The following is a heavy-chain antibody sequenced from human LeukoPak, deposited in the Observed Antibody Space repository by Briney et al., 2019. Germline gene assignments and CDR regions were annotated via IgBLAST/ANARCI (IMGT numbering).Heavy chain of an antibody. CDR1: GYSFILYG. D-gene: IGHD2-15*01. J-gene: IGHJ4*02. CDR3: ARDGLGYCSGGSCLTTSYYFDY. V-gene: IGHV1-18*01. Sequence: ASVKVSCKTSGYSFILYGISWVRQAPGQGLEWMGWISAYNGNTNYAQKLQGRVTMTTDTSTSTAYMELRSLRSDDTAVYYCARDGLGYCSGGSCLTTSYYFDYWGQGTLVTVSS. CDR2: ISAYNGNT.